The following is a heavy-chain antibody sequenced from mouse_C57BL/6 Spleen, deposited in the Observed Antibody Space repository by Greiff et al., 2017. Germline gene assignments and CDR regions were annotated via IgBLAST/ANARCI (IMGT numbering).Heavy chain of an antibody. J-gene: IGHJ2*01. V-gene: IGHV1-76*01. Sequence: QVQLKESGAELVRPGASVKLSCKASGYTFTDYYINWVKQRPGQGLEWIARIYPGSGNTYYNEKFKGKATLTAEKSSSTAYMQLSSLTSEDSAVYFCARSAYYYYGFDYWGQGTTLTVSS. CDR1: GYTFTDYY. D-gene: IGHD1-1*01. CDR2: IYPGSGNT. CDR3: ARSAYYYYGFDY.